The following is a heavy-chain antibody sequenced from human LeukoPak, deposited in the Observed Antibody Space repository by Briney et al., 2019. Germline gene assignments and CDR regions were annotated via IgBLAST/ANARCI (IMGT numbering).Heavy chain of an antibody. CDR1: GGSISSYY. J-gene: IGHJ4*02. CDR3: TRRRTRPERFDY. V-gene: IGHV4-59*04. D-gene: IGHD1-14*01. Sequence: SETLSLTCTVSGGSISSYYWSWIRQPPGKGLEWIGTVNSGGSAYYNPPLKSRVSISIDTSKNQFSLKLTSVTAADTAVYFCTRRRTRPERFDYWGQGTLVTVSS. CDR2: VNSGGSA.